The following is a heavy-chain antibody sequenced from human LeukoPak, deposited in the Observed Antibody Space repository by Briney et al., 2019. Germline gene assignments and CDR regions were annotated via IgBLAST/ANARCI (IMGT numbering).Heavy chain of an antibody. CDR2: ISGSGGST. J-gene: IGHJ4*02. CDR3: AMRLIAPTFDY. CDR1: GFTFSSYA. Sequence: PVGSLRLSCAASGFTFSSYARSWVRQAPGKGLEWVSAISGSGGSTYYADSVKGRFTISRDNSKNTLYLQMNSLRAEDTAVYYCAMRLIAPTFDYWGQGTLVTVSS. V-gene: IGHV3-23*01. D-gene: IGHD2-21*01.